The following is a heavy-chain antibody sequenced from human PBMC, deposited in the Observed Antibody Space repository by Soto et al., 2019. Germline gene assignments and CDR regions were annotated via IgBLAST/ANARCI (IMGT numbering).Heavy chain of an antibody. Sequence: HPGGSLRLSCAASGFTFSSYAMSWVRQAPGKGLEWVSAISGSGGSTYYADSVKGRLTISRDNSKNTLYLQMNSLRAEDTAVYYCAKVPGCDSSGYCPNGVRDYYYGMDVWGQGTTVTVSS. CDR2: ISGSGGST. V-gene: IGHV3-23*01. CDR1: GFTFSSYA. J-gene: IGHJ6*02. CDR3: AKVPGCDSSGYCPNGVRDYYYGMDV. D-gene: IGHD3-22*01.